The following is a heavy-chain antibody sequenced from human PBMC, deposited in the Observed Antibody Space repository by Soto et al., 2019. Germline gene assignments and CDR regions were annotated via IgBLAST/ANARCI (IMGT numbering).Heavy chain of an antibody. V-gene: IGHV3-7*01. CDR2: IKTDASEK. CDR1: GFTLRSYW. J-gene: IGHJ5*02. Sequence: GGSLRLSCAASGFTLRSYWMSWVRQAPGKGLEWLATIKTDASEKKYVDSVKGRFTVFRDNAKNSLYLQMDSLRAEDTAVYYCAKDLTMVRDVGWFDPWGQGTLVTVSS. CDR3: AKDLTMVRDVGWFDP. D-gene: IGHD3-10*01.